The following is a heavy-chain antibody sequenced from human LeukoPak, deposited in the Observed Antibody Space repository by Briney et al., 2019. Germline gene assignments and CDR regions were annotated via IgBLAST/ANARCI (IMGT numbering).Heavy chain of an antibody. J-gene: IGHJ4*02. Sequence: GGSLRLSCAAPGFAFSSNSTNWVRQAPGKGLGWVPSISSSSSYIYYADSVKGRFTISRDNAKNSLYLQMNSLRAEDTAVYYCARAIPNYYDSSGYYYTGGFDYWGQGTLVTVSS. CDR3: ARAIPNYYDSSGYYYTGGFDY. D-gene: IGHD3-22*01. V-gene: IGHV3-21*01. CDR1: GFAFSSNS. CDR2: ISSSSSYI.